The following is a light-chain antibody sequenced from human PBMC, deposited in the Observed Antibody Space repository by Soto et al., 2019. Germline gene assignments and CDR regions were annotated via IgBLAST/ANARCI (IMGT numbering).Light chain of an antibody. CDR1: QSVSSN. CDR3: QQYGNSPIT. Sequence: EIVMTQSPATLSVSPGERATLSCRASQSVSSNLAWYQQKPGQAPRLLIYGASSRATGIPDRFRGGGSGTDFTLTIIRLEPEDFAVYYCQQYGNSPITFGQGTRLDI. J-gene: IGKJ5*01. CDR2: GAS. V-gene: IGKV3-20*01.